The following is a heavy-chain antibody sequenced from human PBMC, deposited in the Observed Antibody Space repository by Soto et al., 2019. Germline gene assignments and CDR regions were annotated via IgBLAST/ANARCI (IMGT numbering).Heavy chain of an antibody. J-gene: IGHJ6*02. V-gene: IGHV3-7*03. CDR1: GFTLSSYW. CDR2: IKQDGSEK. CDR3: ARDGIVVVPAAMIGNGMDV. Sequence: EVQLVESGGDLVQPGGSLRLSCAASGFTLSSYWMSWVRQAPGKGLEWVANIKQDGSEKYYVDSVKGRFTISRDNAKNSLYLQMNSLRAEDTAVYYCARDGIVVVPAAMIGNGMDVWGQGTTVTVSS. D-gene: IGHD2-2*01.